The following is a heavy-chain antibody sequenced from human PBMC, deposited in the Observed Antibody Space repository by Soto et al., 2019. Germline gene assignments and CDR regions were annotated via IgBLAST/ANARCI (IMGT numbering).Heavy chain of an antibody. CDR1: GFSLTTSGVG. Sequence: QITLKESGPTLVKPTQTLTLTCTFSGFSLTTSGVGVGWIRQSPGKALEWLALIYWNDDQWYSPSLKSRLTITKDTSKNQVVLKMTNMDPVDTATYFCARSRSITMIGVVSWFDPWGQGTLVTVSS. V-gene: IGHV2-5*01. CDR2: IYWNDDQ. CDR3: ARSRSITMIGVVSWFDP. J-gene: IGHJ5*02. D-gene: IGHD3-3*01.